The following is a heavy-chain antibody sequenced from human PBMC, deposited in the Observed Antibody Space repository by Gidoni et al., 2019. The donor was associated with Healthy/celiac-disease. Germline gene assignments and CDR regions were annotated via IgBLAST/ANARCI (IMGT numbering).Heavy chain of an antibody. CDR3: AHRGSGSRLDSFDP. Sequence: QITLKESGPTLVKPTQTLTLTCTFSGFSLSTSGVGVGWIRQPPGKALEWLALIYWNDDKRYSPSLKSRLTITKDTSKNQVVLTMTNMDPVDTATYYCAHRGSGSRLDSFDPWGQGTLVTVSS. CDR2: IYWNDDK. V-gene: IGHV2-5*01. CDR1: GFSLSTSGVG. J-gene: IGHJ5*02. D-gene: IGHD3-10*01.